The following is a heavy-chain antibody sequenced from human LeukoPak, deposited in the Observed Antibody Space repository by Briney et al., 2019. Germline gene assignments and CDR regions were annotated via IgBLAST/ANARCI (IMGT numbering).Heavy chain of an antibody. V-gene: IGHV4-59*01. CDR3: ATVAVIRGVTYFDY. D-gene: IGHD3-10*01. CDR2: LFYSGST. Sequence: SETLSLTCTVSGGSISSCYWSWIRQPPGKGLEWIAYLFYSGSTDYNPSLESRVTISVDTSKNQFSLKLRSVTAADTAVYYCATVAVIRGVTYFDYWGQGTLVTVSS. J-gene: IGHJ4*02. CDR1: GGSISSCY.